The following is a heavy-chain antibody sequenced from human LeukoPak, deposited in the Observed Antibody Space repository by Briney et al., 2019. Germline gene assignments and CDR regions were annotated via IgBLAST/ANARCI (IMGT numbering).Heavy chain of an antibody. D-gene: IGHD4-23*01. CDR2: IYYSGST. J-gene: IGHJ4*02. CDR3: ARHMTTVVTSLDY. CDR1: GGSISSYY. Sequence: SETLSLTCTVSGGSISSYYWSWIRQPPGKGLKWIGYIYYSGSTNYNPSLKSRVTISVDTSKNQFSLKLSSVTAADTAIYYCARHMTTVVTSLDYWGQGTMVTVSS. V-gene: IGHV4-59*01.